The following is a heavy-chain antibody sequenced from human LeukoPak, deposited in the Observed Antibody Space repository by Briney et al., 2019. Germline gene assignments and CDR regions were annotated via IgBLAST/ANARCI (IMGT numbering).Heavy chain of an antibody. J-gene: IGHJ4*02. CDR1: GFTFSSYF. Sequence: PGGSLRLSCAASGFTFSSYFMSWVRQAPGKGLEWVANIKEDGSEKYYVDSVKGRFTISRDNAKNSLYLQMNSLRDEDTAVYYCASRPPSSGSYSSFDYWGQGTLVTVSS. CDR2: IKEDGSEK. V-gene: IGHV3-7*02. CDR3: ASRPPSSGSYSSFDY. D-gene: IGHD1-26*01.